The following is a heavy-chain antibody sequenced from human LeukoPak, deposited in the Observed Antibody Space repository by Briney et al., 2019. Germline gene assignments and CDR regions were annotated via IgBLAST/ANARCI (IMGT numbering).Heavy chain of an antibody. CDR2: IIPILGIA. D-gene: IGHD6-19*01. CDR1: GGTFSSYA. V-gene: IGHV1-69*04. CDR3: AREFGSSGWYRVRWFDP. Sequence: GASVKVSCKASGGTFSSYAISWVRQAPGQGLEWMGRIIPILGIANYAQKFQGRVTITADKSTSTAYMELSSLRSEDTAVYYCAREFGSSGWYRVRWFDPWGQGTLVTVSS. J-gene: IGHJ5*02.